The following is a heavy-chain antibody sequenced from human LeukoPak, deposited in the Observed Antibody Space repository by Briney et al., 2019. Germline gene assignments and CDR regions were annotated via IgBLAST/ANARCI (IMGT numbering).Heavy chain of an antibody. J-gene: IGHJ4*02. D-gene: IGHD2-15*01. CDR3: ARVPADHHSIVDY. V-gene: IGHV1-69*01. CDR1: GGAFSNYA. Sequence: SVKASCKASGGAFSNYAISWVRQAPGQGLEWMGVIIPIVGTTNYAQKFQGRVTISADASTNTLYMDLSSLGSEDTAVYYCARVPADHHSIVDYWGQGTLVTVSS. CDR2: IIPIVGTT.